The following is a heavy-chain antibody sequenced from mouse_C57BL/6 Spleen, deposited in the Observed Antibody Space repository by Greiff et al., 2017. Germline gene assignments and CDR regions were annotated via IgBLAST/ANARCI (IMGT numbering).Heavy chain of an antibody. D-gene: IGHD1-1*01. V-gene: IGHV1-52*01. CDR1: GYTFTSYW. J-gene: IGHJ2*01. Sequence: QVQLQQPGAELVRPGSSVKLSCKASGYTFTSYWMHWVQQRPIQGLEWIGNIDPSDSETHYYQKFKDKATLTVAKSSSTAYMQLSSMTSEDSAVYYWARWEDLDYYGSSSGYWGQGTTLTVSS. CDR2: IDPSDSET. CDR3: ARWEDLDYYGSSSGY.